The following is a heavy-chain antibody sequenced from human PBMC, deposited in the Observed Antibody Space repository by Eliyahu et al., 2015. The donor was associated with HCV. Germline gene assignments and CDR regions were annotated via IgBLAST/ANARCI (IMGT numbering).Heavy chain of an antibody. Sequence: PGKALESVSYIXSCSSYTKYADSVKGRFTISRDNAKNSLYLQMNSLRAEDTAVYYCARAGSCSGGSCYSWLKWELPDYWGQGTLVTVSS. CDR2: IXSCSSYT. D-gene: IGHD2-15*01. J-gene: IGHJ4*02. V-gene: IGHV3-11*05. CDR3: ARAGSCSGGSCYSWLKWELPDY.